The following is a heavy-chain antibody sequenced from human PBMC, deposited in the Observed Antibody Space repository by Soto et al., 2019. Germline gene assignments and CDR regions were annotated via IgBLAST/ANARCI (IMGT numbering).Heavy chain of an antibody. Sequence: SETLSLTCAVSSGSISSSNWWSWVRQPPGKGLEWIGEIYHSGSTNYNPSLKSRVTISVDKSKNQFSLKLSSVTAADTAVYYCARSIAVAADYYYYYMDVWGKGTTVTVSS. V-gene: IGHV4-4*02. CDR1: SGSISSSNW. CDR2: IYHSGST. J-gene: IGHJ6*03. CDR3: ARSIAVAADYYYYYMDV. D-gene: IGHD6-19*01.